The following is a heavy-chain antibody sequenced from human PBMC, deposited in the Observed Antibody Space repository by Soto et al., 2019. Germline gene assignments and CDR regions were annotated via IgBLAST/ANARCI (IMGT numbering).Heavy chain of an antibody. CDR3: ARGGRHSDYYYYYGMDV. CDR2: INTSGGSP. D-gene: IGHD6-25*01. V-gene: IGHV1-46*01. CDR1: GYTFTIYY. J-gene: IGHJ6*02. Sequence: AASVKVSCKASGYTFTIYYIHWVRQAPGQGLEWMGVINTSGGSPTYAQKFQDRVTMTRDTSTSTVYMELSSLRSEDTAVYYCARGGRHSDYYYYYGMDVWGQGTTVTVSS.